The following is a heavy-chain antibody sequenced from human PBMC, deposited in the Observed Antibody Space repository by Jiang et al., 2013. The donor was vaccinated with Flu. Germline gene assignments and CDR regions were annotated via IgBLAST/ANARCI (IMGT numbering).Heavy chain of an antibody. D-gene: IGHD2-2*01. V-gene: IGHV3-48*02. CDR1: GFTFSSYS. CDR2: ISSSSSTI. CDR3: ARDHLGYCSSTSCYRWFDP. J-gene: IGHJ5*02. Sequence: VQLVESGGGLVQPGGSLRLSCAASGFTFSSYSMNWVRQAPGKGLEWVSYISSSSSTIYYADSAKGRFTISRDNAKNSLYLQMNSLRDEDTAVYYCARDHLGYCSSTSCYRWFDPGAREPWSPSPQ.